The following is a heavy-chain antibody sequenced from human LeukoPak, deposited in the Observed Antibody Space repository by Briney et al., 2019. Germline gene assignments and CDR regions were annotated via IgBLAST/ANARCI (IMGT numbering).Heavy chain of an antibody. Sequence: SETLSLTCTVSGGSISSGYYWGWIRQPPGKGLEWIGSIYHSGSTYYNPSLKSRVTISVDTSKNQFSLKLSSVTAADTAVYYCARDPMTTVSGPVDWFDPWGQGTLVTVSS. J-gene: IGHJ5*02. CDR3: ARDPMTTVSGPVDWFDP. CDR1: GGSISSGYY. CDR2: IYHSGST. D-gene: IGHD4-11*01. V-gene: IGHV4-38-2*02.